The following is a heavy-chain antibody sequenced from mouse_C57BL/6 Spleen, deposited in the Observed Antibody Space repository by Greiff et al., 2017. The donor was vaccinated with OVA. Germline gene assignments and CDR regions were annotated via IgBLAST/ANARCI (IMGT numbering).Heavy chain of an antibody. CDR2: ISYDGSN. V-gene: IGHV3-6*01. CDR3: ARDWAINWYFDV. CDR1: GYSITSGYY. J-gene: IGHJ1*03. D-gene: IGHD1-2*01. Sequence: EVKLVESGPGLVKPSQSLSLTCSVTGYSITSGYYWNWIRQFPGNKLEWMGYISYDGSNNYNPSLKNRISITRDTSKNQFFLKLNSVTTEDTATYYCARDWAINWYFDVWGTGTTVTVSS.